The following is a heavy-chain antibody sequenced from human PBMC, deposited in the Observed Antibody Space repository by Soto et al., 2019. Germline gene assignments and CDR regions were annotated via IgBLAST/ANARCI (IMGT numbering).Heavy chain of an antibody. CDR3: ARQRNWNLGH. Sequence: GESLKISCSVSGDSFLSYWITWVRQVPGKGLEWMGRIDPADSSANYSPSFRGHVTFSVDKSISTVYLDWGSLKPSDTAIYYCARQRNWNLGHWGPGTLVTVSS. J-gene: IGHJ4*02. V-gene: IGHV5-10-1*01. CDR2: IDPADSSA. D-gene: IGHD1-7*01. CDR1: GDSFLSYW.